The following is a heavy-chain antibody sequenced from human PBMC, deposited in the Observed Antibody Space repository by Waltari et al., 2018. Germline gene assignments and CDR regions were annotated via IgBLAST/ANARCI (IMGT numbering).Heavy chain of an antibody. CDR3: ANWKEGSMDYFDY. CDR1: GFIFTNSA. J-gene: IGHJ4*02. D-gene: IGHD1-1*01. Sequence: EVQLLESGGGLVQPGGSLSLSCAASGFIFTNSAMTWARKAPGRGWEWFSDISGDGSRTYDADSVKGRFTISRDNSKNMLFLQMSSLRAEDTALYYCANWKEGSMDYFDYWGQGILVTVSS. V-gene: IGHV3-23*01. CDR2: ISGDGSRT.